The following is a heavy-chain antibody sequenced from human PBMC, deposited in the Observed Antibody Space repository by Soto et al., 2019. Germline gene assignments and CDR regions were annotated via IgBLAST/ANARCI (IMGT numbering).Heavy chain of an antibody. Sequence: QVQLQESGPGLLKPSETLSLTCTVSGGSISSYFYIWVRQPPGKGLEWIGSVYYTGTTDYNPSLKSRVTISVDTSKNQFSLTLRSVTAAYTAGYYCARDLSAVPRAFDYWGRGTLVTVSS. V-gene: IGHV4-59*01. D-gene: IGHD6-13*01. CDR3: ARDLSAVPRAFDY. CDR2: VYYTGTT. J-gene: IGHJ4*02. CDR1: GGSISSYF.